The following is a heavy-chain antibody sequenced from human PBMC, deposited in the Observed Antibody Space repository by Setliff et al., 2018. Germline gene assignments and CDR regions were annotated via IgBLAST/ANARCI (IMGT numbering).Heavy chain of an antibody. V-gene: IGHV4-38-2*02. CDR2: ISHSGST. Sequence: SETLSLTCTVSGYSISSGHYWGWIRQPPGKGLEWLGSISHSGSTYYNPSIRSRVTISLDTSKNQFSPKLTSVTAADTAVYYCAGGRRYDYGWDFDYWGQGTLVTVSS. CDR3: AGGRRYDYGWDFDY. D-gene: IGHD4-17*01. J-gene: IGHJ4*02. CDR1: GYSISSGHY.